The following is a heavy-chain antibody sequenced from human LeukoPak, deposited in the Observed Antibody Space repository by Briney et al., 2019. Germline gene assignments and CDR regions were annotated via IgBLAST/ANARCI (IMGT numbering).Heavy chain of an antibody. CDR1: GYTFTSYD. Sequence: GASVKVSCKASGYTFTSYDINWVRQATGQGLEWMGWMNPNSGNTGYAQKFQGRVTITRNTSISTAYMELSSLRSEDTAVYYCARAIQRITIFGVVIGYYYMDVWGKGTTVTVSS. J-gene: IGHJ6*03. CDR2: MNPNSGNT. V-gene: IGHV1-8*03. D-gene: IGHD3-3*01. CDR3: ARAIQRITIFGVVIGYYYMDV.